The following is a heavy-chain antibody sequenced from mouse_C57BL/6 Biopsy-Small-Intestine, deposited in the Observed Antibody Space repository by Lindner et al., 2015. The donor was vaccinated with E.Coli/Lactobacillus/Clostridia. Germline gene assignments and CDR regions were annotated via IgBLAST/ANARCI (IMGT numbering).Heavy chain of an antibody. CDR3: ARGYDYDYYAMDY. CDR1: GYTFTSYV. Sequence: VQLQESGPELVKPGASVKMSCKASGYTFTSYVMHWVKQKPGQGLEWIGYIDPYNDGTKYNEKFKGKATLTSDKSSSTAYMELSGLTSEDSAVYYCARGYDYDYYAMDYWGQGTSVTVSS. J-gene: IGHJ4*01. D-gene: IGHD2-4*01. V-gene: IGHV1-14*01. CDR2: IDPYNDGT.